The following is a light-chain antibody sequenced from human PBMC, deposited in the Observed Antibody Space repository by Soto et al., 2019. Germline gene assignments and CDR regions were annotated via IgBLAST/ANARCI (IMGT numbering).Light chain of an antibody. J-gene: IGKJ5*01. CDR3: QQYNSWTTIT. Sequence: EIVMTQSPATLSVSPGERATLSCRASQSISSKLGWYQQRPGQAPRLLIYGASTRATGIPARFSGSGAGTECTLTISSLQSEDSGVYYCQQYNSWTTITFRHGTRLEIK. CDR1: QSISSK. V-gene: IGKV3-15*01. CDR2: GAS.